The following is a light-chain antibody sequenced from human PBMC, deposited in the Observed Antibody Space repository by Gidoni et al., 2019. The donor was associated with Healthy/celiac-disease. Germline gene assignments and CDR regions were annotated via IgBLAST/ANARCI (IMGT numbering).Light chain of an antibody. J-gene: IGLJ2*01. CDR1: NIGSKS. CDR2: DDS. Sequence: SYVLTQPPSVSVAQGQKARITSGGNNIGSKSVHWYQQKPGQAPVLVVYDDSGRPSGIPERFSGSNSGNTATLTISRVEAGDEADYYCQVWDSSSDAGVVFGGGTKLTVL. CDR3: QVWDSSSDAGVV. V-gene: IGLV3-21*02.